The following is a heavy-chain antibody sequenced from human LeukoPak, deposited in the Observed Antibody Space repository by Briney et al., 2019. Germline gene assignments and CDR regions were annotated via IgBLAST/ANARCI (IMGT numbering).Heavy chain of an antibody. Sequence: SETLSLTCTVSGGSISSSSYSWGWIRQPPGKGLEWIGSIYYSGSTYYDPSLKSRVTISVDTSKNQFSLKLSSVPAADTAVYYCAGLDLGFHYYDSSGYYGWFDPWGQGTLVTVSS. CDR2: IYYSGST. V-gene: IGHV4-39*01. CDR3: AGLDLGFHYYDSSGYYGWFDP. D-gene: IGHD3-22*01. CDR1: GGSISSSSYS. J-gene: IGHJ5*02.